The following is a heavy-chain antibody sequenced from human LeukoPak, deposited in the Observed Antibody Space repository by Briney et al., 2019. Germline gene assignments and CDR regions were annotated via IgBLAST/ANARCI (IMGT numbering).Heavy chain of an antibody. CDR1: GGSFSGYY. D-gene: IGHD3-10*01. Sequence: KPSETLSLTCAVYGGSFSGYYWSWIRQPPGKGLEWIGEINHSGSTNYNPSLKSRVTISVDTSKNQFSLKLSSVTAADTAVYYCARVRITMVRGVKGTLYYFDYWGQGTLVTVSS. V-gene: IGHV4-34*01. CDR2: INHSGST. J-gene: IGHJ4*02. CDR3: ARVRITMVRGVKGTLYYFDY.